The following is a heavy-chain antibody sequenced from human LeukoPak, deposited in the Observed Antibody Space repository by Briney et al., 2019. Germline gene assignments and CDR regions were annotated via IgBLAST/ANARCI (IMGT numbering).Heavy chain of an antibody. CDR3: ARGRHCSGGSCLIDY. V-gene: IGHV3-21*01. Sequence: GGSLRLSCAASGFTFSSYSMNWVRQAPGKGLEWVSSISSSSSYIYYADSVKGRFTISRDNAKNSLYLQMDSLRAEDTAVYYCARGRHCSGGSCLIDYWGQGTLVTVSS. CDR1: GFTFSSYS. CDR2: ISSSSSYI. D-gene: IGHD2-15*01. J-gene: IGHJ4*02.